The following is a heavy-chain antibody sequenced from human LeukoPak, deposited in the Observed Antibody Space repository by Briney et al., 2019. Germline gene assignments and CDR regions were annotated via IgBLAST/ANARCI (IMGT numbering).Heavy chain of an antibody. CDR1: GFTFSDHY. J-gene: IGHJ4*02. CDR2: ITPDGGAQ. V-gene: IGHV3-11*01. CDR3: ARGLWGLDV. D-gene: IGHD3-16*01. Sequence: GGSLRLSCAVYGFTFSDHYMSWIRQAPGKALQWVAYITPDGGAQYYANSVKGRFTISRDNTKNSVYPQMNSLRADDSAVYYCARGLWGLDVWGQGTLVIVSS.